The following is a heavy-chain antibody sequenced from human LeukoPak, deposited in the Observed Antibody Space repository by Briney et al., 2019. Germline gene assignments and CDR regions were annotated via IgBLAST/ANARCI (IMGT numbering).Heavy chain of an antibody. J-gene: IGHJ6*04. CDR3: STDGGVLAAKRSQHNNYYGRDV. V-gene: IGHV1-58*02. D-gene: IGHD6-25*01. Sequence: GASVKVSCKASGFTFTSSAMQWVRQARGQRLEWIGWIVVGSGNTNYAQKFQERVTITRDMSTSTAYMELSSLRSEDTAVYYWSTDGGVLAAKRSQHNNYYGRDVGGKGTTVTVSS. CDR1: GFTFTSSA. CDR2: IVVGSGNT.